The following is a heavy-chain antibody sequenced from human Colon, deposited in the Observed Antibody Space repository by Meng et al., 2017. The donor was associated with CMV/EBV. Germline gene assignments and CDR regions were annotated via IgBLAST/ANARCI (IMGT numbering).Heavy chain of an antibody. CDR3: ARDKYTYNDPKSYYFDS. J-gene: IGHJ4*02. D-gene: IGHD1-1*01. CDR1: GFTFNTYS. CDR2: ISSSGIYK. V-gene: IGHV3-21*01. Sequence: GESLKISCVASGFTFNTYSMDWVRQAPGGGLEWVSSISSSGIYKDYVDSVKGRFTVSRDNARNSLFLQMNSLRAEDTAVYYCARDKYTYNDPKSYYFDSWGQGTLVTV.